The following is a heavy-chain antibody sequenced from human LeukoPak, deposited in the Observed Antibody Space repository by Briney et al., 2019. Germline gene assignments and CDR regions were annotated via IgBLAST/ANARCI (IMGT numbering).Heavy chain of an antibody. CDR3: ARHESIVPVIKD. D-gene: IGHD1-26*01. CDR1: GTSITSDY. Sequence: PSETLSLTCTVSGTSITSDYWSWIRQSPGKGLEWIGYKYYSGITNYNPSLKSRVTISVYTAKDQFSLKLNPMTAAATAVKLCARHESIVPVIKDWGQGIGVTVSS. CDR2: KYYSGIT. V-gene: IGHV4-59*08. J-gene: IGHJ4*02.